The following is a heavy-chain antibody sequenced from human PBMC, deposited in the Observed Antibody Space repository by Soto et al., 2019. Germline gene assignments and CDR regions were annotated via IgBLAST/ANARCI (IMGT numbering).Heavy chain of an antibody. CDR2: IYYSGST. CDR3: ARDGEAAGTRYYCGMDV. J-gene: IGHJ6*02. CDR1: GGSISSYY. V-gene: IGHV4-59*01. D-gene: IGHD6-13*01. Sequence: SETLSLTCTVSGGSISSYYWSWIRQPPGKGLEWIGYIYYSGSTNYNPSLKSRVTISVDTSKNQFSLKLSSVTAADTAVYYCARDGEAAGTRYYCGMDVWGQGTTVTVSS.